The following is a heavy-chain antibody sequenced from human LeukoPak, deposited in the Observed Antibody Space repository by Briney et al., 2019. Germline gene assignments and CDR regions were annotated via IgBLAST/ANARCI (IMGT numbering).Heavy chain of an antibody. CDR2: IKQDGSEK. J-gene: IGHJ4*02. CDR1: GFTFSRFW. Sequence: GESLRLSCAASGFTFSRFWMSWVRQAPGKGLEWVANIKQDGSEKYYVDSVKGRFTISRDNAKNSLHLQMNSLRAEDTAMYYCASASPAGDYWGQGTLVTVSS. D-gene: IGHD2-2*01. CDR3: ASASPAGDY. V-gene: IGHV3-7*01.